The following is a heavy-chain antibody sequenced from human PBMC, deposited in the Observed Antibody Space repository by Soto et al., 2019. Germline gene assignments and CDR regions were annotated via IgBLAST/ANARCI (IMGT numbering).Heavy chain of an antibody. J-gene: IGHJ4*02. V-gene: IGHV1-18*01. Sequence: QVQLVQSGAELKKPGASVKVSCKASGYTFTSYGISWVRQAPGQGLEWMGWISAYNGNTNYAQKLPGRVTMTTDTSTSTAYMELRSLRSDDTAVYYCARVPTGIAAADDLDYWGQGTLVTVAA. D-gene: IGHD6-13*01. CDR3: ARVPTGIAAADDLDY. CDR1: GYTFTSYG. CDR2: ISAYNGNT.